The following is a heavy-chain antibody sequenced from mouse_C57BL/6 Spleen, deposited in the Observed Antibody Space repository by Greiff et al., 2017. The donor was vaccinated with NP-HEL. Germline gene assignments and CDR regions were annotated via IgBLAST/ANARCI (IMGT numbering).Heavy chain of an antibody. CDR2: IDPEDGDT. D-gene: IGHD1-1*01. CDR1: GFNIKDYY. CDR3: TTEVITRAMDY. V-gene: IGHV14-1*01. J-gene: IGHJ4*01. Sequence: EVQLQQSGAELVRPGASVKLSCTASGFNIKDYYMHWVKQRPEQGLEWIGRIDPEDGDTEYAPKFQGKATMTADTSSHPAYLQLSSLTSEDTAVYYCTTEVITRAMDYWGQGTSGTVSS.